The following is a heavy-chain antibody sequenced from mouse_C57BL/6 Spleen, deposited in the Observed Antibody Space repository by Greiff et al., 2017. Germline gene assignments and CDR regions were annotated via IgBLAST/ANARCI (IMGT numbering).Heavy chain of an antibody. CDR1: GYTFTSYW. CDR2: IHPNSGST. J-gene: IGHJ4*01. Sequence: QVHVKQSGAELVKPGASVKLSCKASGYTFTSYWMHWVKQRPGQGLEWIGMIHPNSGSTTYNEKFKSKATLTVDKSSSTAYMQLSSLTSEDSAVYYCARSPATVVPMDYWGQGTSVTFSS. CDR3: ARSPATVVPMDY. V-gene: IGHV1-64*01. D-gene: IGHD1-1*01.